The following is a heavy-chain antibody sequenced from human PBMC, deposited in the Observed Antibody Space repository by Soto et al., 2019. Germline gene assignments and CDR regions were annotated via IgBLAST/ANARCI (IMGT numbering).Heavy chain of an antibody. D-gene: IGHD4-4*01. Sequence: TSETLSLTCTVSGVSISSSSYYWGWIRQPPGKGLEWIGSIYYSGSTYYNPSLKSRVTISVDTSKNQFSLKLSSVTAADTAVYYCARVYSNYGYVYYYYMDVWGKGTTVTVS. CDR1: GVSISSSSYY. CDR3: ARVYSNYGYVYYYYMDV. V-gene: IGHV4-39*01. J-gene: IGHJ6*03. CDR2: IYYSGST.